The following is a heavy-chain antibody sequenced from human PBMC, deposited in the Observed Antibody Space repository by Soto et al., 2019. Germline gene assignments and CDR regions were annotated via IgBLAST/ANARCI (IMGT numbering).Heavy chain of an antibody. D-gene: IGHD2-15*01. CDR2: ISSSGYI. CDR3: ARDCSGGSCYPGMDV. V-gene: IGHV3-21*01. CDR1: GLNFNSYT. J-gene: IGHJ6*02. Sequence: GGFLRLSCAASGLNFNSYTLNWVRQASGKRLEWLSSISSSGYIFSTDSVRGRFTISRDNAKNSVYLQINSLRAEDTAVYFCARDCSGGSCYPGMDVWGQGTTVTVSS.